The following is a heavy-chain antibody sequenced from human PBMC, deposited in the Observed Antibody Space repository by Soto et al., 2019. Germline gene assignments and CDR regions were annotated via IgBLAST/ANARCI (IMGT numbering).Heavy chain of an antibody. J-gene: IGHJ2*01. D-gene: IGHD4-17*01. Sequence: PGGSLRLSCATSGFVLSSFWLSWVRQAPGKGLEWVANIKQDGTETYYVDSVKGRFTISRDNAKKSLYLQMNRLRAEDTAVYYCARGGDTVTTLYWYFDLWGRGTLVTVSS. CDR3: ARGGDTVTTLYWYFDL. CDR1: GFVLSSFW. CDR2: IKQDGTET. V-gene: IGHV3-7*01.